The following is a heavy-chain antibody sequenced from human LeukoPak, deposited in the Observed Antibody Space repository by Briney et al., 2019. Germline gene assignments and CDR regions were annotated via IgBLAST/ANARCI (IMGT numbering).Heavy chain of an antibody. CDR3: ARDDRLVHFDY. V-gene: IGHV3-33*08. Sequence: PGGSLRLSCAVSGFTVSSNYMSWVRQAPDKGLEWVAAILDDGSSKYYADPVKGRVTISRDNSKKTLYLQMSRLRAEDTAVYYCARDDRLVHFDYWGQGTQVAVSS. CDR2: ILDDGSSK. J-gene: IGHJ4*02. CDR1: GFTVSSNY. D-gene: IGHD6-19*01.